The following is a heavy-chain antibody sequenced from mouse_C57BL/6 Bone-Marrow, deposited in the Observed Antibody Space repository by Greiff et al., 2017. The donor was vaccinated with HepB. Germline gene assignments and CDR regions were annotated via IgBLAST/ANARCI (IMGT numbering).Heavy chain of an antibody. V-gene: IGHV7-1*01. CDR2: SRNKANDYTT. J-gene: IGHJ4*01. D-gene: IGHD1-1*01. CDR1: GFTFSDFY. CDR3: ARAYYYGSVQDYAMDY. Sequence: EVMLVESGGGLVQSGRSLRLSCATSGFTFSDFYMEWVRQAPGKGLEWIAASRNKANDYTTEYSASVKGRFIVSRDTSQSILYLQMNALRAEDTAIYYCARAYYYGSVQDYAMDYWGQGTSVTVSS.